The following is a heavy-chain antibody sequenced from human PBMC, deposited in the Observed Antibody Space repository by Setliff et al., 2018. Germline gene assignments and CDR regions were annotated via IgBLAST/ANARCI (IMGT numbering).Heavy chain of an antibody. CDR1: GASINSLSW. CDR3: ARGRNVAARLLDS. CDR2: IYHDG. V-gene: IGHV4-4*02. J-gene: IGHJ4*02. Sequence: SETLSLTCTVSGASINSLSWWSWVRQPPGKGLEWIGEIYHDGNDKCTPSVHYSPSLKSRVTISIDKSNNKFSLKLTSMTAADTAVYYCARGRNVAARLLDSWGQGTLVTVSS. D-gene: IGHD6-6*01.